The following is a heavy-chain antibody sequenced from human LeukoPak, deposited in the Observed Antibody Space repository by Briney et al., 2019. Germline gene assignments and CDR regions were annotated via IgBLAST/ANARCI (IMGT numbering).Heavy chain of an antibody. D-gene: IGHD1-7*01. CDR1: GGTFSSYA. V-gene: IGHV1-69*13. J-gene: IGHJ4*02. CDR3: AKVLRSTGTRPDY. CDR2: IIPIFGTA. Sequence: SVKVSCKASGGTFSSYAISWVRQAPGQGLEWMGGIIPIFGTANYAQKFQGRVTITADESTSTAYMELSSLRSEDTAVYYCAKVLRSTGTRPDYWGQGTLVTVSS.